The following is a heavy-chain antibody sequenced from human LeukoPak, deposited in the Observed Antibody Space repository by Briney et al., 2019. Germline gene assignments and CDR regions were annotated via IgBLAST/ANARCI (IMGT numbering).Heavy chain of an antibody. D-gene: IGHD2-21*02. CDR3: AKDWSVTAPGY. J-gene: IGHJ4*02. CDR1: GFTFSSYW. V-gene: IGHV3-74*01. Sequence: PGGSLRLSCAASGFTFSSYWMHWVRQAPGKGLVWVSRINSDGSSTSYADSVKGRFTISRDNAKNTLYLQMNSLRAEDTAVYYCAKDWSVTAPGYWGQGTLVTVSS. CDR2: INSDGSST.